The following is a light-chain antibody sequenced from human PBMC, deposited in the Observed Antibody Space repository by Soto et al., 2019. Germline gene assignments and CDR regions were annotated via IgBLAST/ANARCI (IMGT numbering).Light chain of an antibody. J-gene: IGLJ2*01. V-gene: IGLV1-51*01. Sequence: QSVLTQPPSVSAAPGQKVTISCSGSSSNIGNNYLSWYQQLPGTAPKLLIYDSNKRPSGIPDRFSGSKSGTSATLDITGLQTGDEADYYCATWDSSLTGEVFGGGTKLTVL. CDR1: SSNIGNNY. CDR2: DSN. CDR3: ATWDSSLTGEV.